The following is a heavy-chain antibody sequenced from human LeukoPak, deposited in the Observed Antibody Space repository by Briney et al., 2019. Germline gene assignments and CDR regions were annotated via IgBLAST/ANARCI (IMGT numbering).Heavy chain of an antibody. V-gene: IGHV1-2*02. Sequence: ASVKVSCKASGYTFTGYYMHWVRQAPGQGLGWMGWINPNSGGTNYAQKFQGRVTMTRDTSISTAYMELSRLRSDDTAVYYCARGFCTSCLVDYWGQGTLVTVSS. CDR3: ARGFCTSCLVDY. D-gene: IGHD2-2*01. CDR2: INPNSGGT. J-gene: IGHJ4*02. CDR1: GYTFTGYY.